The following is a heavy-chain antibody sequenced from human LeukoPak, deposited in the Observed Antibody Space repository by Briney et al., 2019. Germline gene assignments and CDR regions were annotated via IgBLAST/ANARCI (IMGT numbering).Heavy chain of an antibody. V-gene: IGHV4-4*07. Sequence: SETLSLTCTVSGASIRSYYWSWIRQPAGKGLEWIGRVYTSGSTNYNPSLKSRVTTSLDTSKNQFSLKLSSVTAADTAIYYCARDLTISGVAIPGDYWGQGTLVTVSS. CDR3: ARDLTISGVAIPGDY. D-gene: IGHD3-3*01. J-gene: IGHJ4*02. CDR2: VYTSGST. CDR1: GASIRSYY.